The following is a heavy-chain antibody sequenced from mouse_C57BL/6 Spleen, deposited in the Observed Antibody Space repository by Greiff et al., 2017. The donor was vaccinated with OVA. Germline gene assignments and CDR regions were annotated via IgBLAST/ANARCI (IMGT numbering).Heavy chain of an antibody. V-gene: IGHV1-69*01. CDR2: IDPSDSYT. CDR3: ARSSGGLRFYFDV. J-gene: IGHJ1*03. Sequence: QVQLQQPGAELVMPGASVKLSCKASGYTFTSYWMHWVKQRPGQGLEWIGEIDPSDSYTNYNQKFKGKSTLTVDTSSSTAYMQLRSLTSEDSAVYYCARSSGGLRFYFDVWGTGTTVTVSS. CDR1: GYTFTSYW. D-gene: IGHD2-4*01.